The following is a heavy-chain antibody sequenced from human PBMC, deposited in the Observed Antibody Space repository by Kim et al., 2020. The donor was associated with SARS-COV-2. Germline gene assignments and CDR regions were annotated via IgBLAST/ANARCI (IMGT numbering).Heavy chain of an antibody. D-gene: IGHD2-2*01. CDR1: GYTFTSYA. V-gene: IGHV1-3*01. CDR3: AREIDIVVVPAAIPYYGMDV. Sequence: ASVKVSCKASGYTFTSYAMHWVRQAPGQRLEWMGWINAGNGNTKYSQKFQGRVTITRDTSASTAYMELSSLRSEDTAVYYCAREIDIVVVPAAIPYYGMDVWGQGTTVTVSS. CDR2: INAGNGNT. J-gene: IGHJ6*02.